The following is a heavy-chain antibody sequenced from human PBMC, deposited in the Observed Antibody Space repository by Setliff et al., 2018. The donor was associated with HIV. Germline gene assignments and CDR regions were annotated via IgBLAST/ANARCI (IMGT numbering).Heavy chain of an antibody. Sequence: PSETLSLTCAVFAGSFTDDYWIWIRQPPGKGLGWIGEINHSASTHYNPSLKSRFNISVDTSKTQFSLKVNSMTAADTAVYYCARGARLLAAYRDKWDYFYMAVWGKGTTVTVSS. CDR1: AGSFTDDY. CDR3: ARGARLLAAYRDKWDYFYMAV. D-gene: IGHD1-26*01. J-gene: IGHJ6*03. CDR2: INHSAST. V-gene: IGHV4-34*01.